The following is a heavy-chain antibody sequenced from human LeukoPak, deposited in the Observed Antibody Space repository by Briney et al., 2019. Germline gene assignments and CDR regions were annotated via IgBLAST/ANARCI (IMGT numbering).Heavy chain of an antibody. J-gene: IGHJ4*02. Sequence: PGGSLRLSCAASGFTFSTYWMHWVRQAPGKGLVWVSRISTDGSSTRHADFVKGRFTISRDNAKNVLYLQMNSLRAEDTAVYYCARAVTTVTSGGLVFDYWGQGTLVTVSS. D-gene: IGHD4-17*01. CDR2: ISTDGSST. CDR1: GFTFSTYW. CDR3: ARAVTTVTSGGLVFDY. V-gene: IGHV3-74*01.